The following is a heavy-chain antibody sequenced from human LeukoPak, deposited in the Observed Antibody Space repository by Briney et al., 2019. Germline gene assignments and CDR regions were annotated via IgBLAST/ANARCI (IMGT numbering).Heavy chain of an antibody. Sequence: SETLSLTCAVYAGSFSAYYWSWIRQPPGRGQEWIGEINHSGSTNYNPSLKSRVTISVDTSKNQFSLKLSSVTAADTAVYYCATLPATAAFGSYWGQGTLVTVSS. D-gene: IGHD2-2*01. V-gene: IGHV4-34*01. CDR3: ATLPATAAFGSY. CDR1: AGSFSAYY. J-gene: IGHJ4*02. CDR2: INHSGST.